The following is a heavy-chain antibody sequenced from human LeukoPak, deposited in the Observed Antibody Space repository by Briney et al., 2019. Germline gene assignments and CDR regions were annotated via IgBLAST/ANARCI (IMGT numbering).Heavy chain of an antibody. D-gene: IGHD6-13*01. J-gene: IGHJ6*03. CDR1: GFSFSSYA. V-gene: IGHV3-23*01. Sequence: GGSLRLSCAASGFSFSSYAMSWVHQAPGEGLEWVSAICGSGGSTYYADSVKGRFTISRDNSKNTLYLQMNSLRAEDTAVYYCAKGGNWESSSWYHYYYMDVWGKGTTVTVSS. CDR2: ICGSGGST. CDR3: AKGGNWESSSWYHYYYMDV.